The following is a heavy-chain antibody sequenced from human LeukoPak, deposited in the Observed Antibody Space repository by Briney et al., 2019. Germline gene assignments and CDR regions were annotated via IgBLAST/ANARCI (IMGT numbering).Heavy chain of an antibody. D-gene: IGHD4-17*01. CDR1: GFTFSTYW. Sequence: GGSLRLSCVASGFTFSTYWMSWVRQAPGKGLEWVANIKHDGSEKFCVDSVKGRFTISRDNAKNSLYLQMNSVRDEDTAVYYCAKGQSDYGDYVGFGEGYFDYWGQGTLVTVSS. V-gene: IGHV3-7*02. J-gene: IGHJ4*02. CDR2: IKHDGSEK. CDR3: AKGQSDYGDYVGFGEGYFDY.